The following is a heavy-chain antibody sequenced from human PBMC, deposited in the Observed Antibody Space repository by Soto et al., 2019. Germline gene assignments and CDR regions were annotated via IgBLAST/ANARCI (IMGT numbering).Heavy chain of an antibody. CDR3: VKGRSGHCYADS. CDR1: GFTFSNYA. Sequence: EVQLLECGGGLVQPGGSLRLSCAASGFTFSNYAMSWLRQPPGKGLEWVSAISGSGDRTYYADSVKGRFTISRDNSKNTLYLQRASLTAEDSAVYYCVKGRSGHCYADSWGQGTLVTVSS. CDR2: ISGSGDRT. J-gene: IGHJ4*02. D-gene: IGHD5-18*01. V-gene: IGHV3-23*01.